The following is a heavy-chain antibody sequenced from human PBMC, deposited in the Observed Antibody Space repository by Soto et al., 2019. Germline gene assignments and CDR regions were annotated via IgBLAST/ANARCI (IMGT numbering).Heavy chain of an antibody. J-gene: IGHJ5*01. D-gene: IGHD2-21*02. CDR1: GFTFTTYT. Sequence: GESLKISCAASGFTFTTYTMSWVRQAPGKGLEWVSSISNSGGRPSYADSVQGRFIISRDNPKSTLYLQMNSLRAEDTAMYYCAKAGCYTTDCYGPDAWGHGALVTVSS. V-gene: IGHV3-23*01. CDR3: AKAGCYTTDCYGPDA. CDR2: ISNSGGRP.